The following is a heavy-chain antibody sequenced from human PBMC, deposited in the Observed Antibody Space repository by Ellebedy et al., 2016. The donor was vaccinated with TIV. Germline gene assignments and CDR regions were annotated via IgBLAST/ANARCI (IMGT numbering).Heavy chain of an antibody. D-gene: IGHD2/OR15-2a*01. V-gene: IGHV3-21*01. Sequence: GESLKISCAASGFTFSEYSMNWVRLAPGKGPEWVSSINGRSTSEHYADSVKGRFTISRDNARKSLHLQMNGLQVEDTAMYYCAREGVIGWGFDKWGRGTAVSVSS. CDR3: AREGVIGWGFDK. CDR2: INGRSTSE. CDR1: GFTFSEYS. J-gene: IGHJ4*02.